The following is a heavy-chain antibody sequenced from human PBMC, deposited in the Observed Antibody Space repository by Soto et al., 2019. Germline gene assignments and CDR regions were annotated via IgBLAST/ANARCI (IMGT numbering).Heavy chain of an antibody. Sequence: SLRLSCAASGLTFSDNFMTWIRQGPGKGLEFVSYINRGSTYTDYADSVRGRFTISRDNAKRSLYLEMNSLRVEDTAIYYCATGTYHADDVYDIWGQGTLVTVSS. CDR2: INRGSTYT. J-gene: IGHJ3*02. V-gene: IGHV3-11*03. D-gene: IGHD1-26*01. CDR3: ATGTYHADDVYDI. CDR1: GLTFSDNF.